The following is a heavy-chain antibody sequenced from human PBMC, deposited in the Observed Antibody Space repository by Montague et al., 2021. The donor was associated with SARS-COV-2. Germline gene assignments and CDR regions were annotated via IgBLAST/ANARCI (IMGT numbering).Heavy chain of an antibody. CDR2: ISNGGXT. Sequence: SETLSLTCSVSGGSFDSDNFFWGWIRQPPGKRLEWIGFISNGGXTXYXXXXKXRVTISVHTSRNQLSLNVKSVTAADTAVYYCARHRRYDVVTYYPDFWGQGILVTVSS. CDR3: ARHRRYDVVTYYPDF. V-gene: IGHV4-39*01. CDR1: GGSFDSDNFF. D-gene: IGHD3-9*01. J-gene: IGHJ4*02.